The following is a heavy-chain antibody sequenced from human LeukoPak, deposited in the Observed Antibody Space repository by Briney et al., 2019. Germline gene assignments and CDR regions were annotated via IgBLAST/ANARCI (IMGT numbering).Heavy chain of an antibody. CDR3: ARDWNYADC. Sequence: GGSLRLSCAASGFSFDSYTMNWVRQAPGKGLEWVSYISSGSGTIYYADSVQGRFTISRDNAKNSLYLQMNSLRVEDTAVYYCARDWNYADCWGQGTLVTVSS. CDR2: ISSGSGTI. V-gene: IGHV3-48*01. CDR1: GFSFDSYT. J-gene: IGHJ4*02. D-gene: IGHD1-1*01.